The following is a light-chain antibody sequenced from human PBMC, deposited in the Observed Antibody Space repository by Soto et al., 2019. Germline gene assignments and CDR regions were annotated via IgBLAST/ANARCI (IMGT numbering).Light chain of an antibody. Sequence: DIQMTQSPSSLSASVGDRVTITCRASQSIRNYLNWYQHKPGKAPNLLIYAASSLHSGVPSRFSGSGSGTDFTLTITTLQPEDFATYYCQKYNSAPLTFGGGTKVEIK. CDR1: QSIRNY. CDR2: AAS. V-gene: IGKV1-39*01. J-gene: IGKJ4*01. CDR3: QKYNSAPLT.